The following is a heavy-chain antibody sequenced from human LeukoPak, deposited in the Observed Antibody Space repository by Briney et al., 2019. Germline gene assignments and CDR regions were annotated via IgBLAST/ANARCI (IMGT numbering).Heavy chain of an antibody. Sequence: ASVKVCCKASGYTFTGYYIPWVRQAPGQGLEWMGWINPNSGGTNYAQKFQGRVTMTRDTSISTAYMELSRLRSDDTAVYYCARDRAVAGTWWFDPWGQGTLVTVSS. CDR1: GYTFTGYY. D-gene: IGHD6-19*01. CDR2: INPNSGGT. CDR3: ARDRAVAGTWWFDP. J-gene: IGHJ5*02. V-gene: IGHV1-2*02.